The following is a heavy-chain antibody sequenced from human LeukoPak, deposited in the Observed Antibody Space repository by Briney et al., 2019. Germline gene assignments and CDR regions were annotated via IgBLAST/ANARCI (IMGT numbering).Heavy chain of an antibody. J-gene: IGHJ4*02. V-gene: IGHV4-38-2*02. CDR2: FYHSGTT. CDR1: GYSISSGYY. CDR3: ARDRIPPSYDY. D-gene: IGHD2-21*01. Sequence: SETLSLTCTVSGYSISSGYYWGWIRQPPGKRLEWIGSFYHSGTTYYNPSLKSRVTISVDTSKNQFSLKLSSVTAADTAVYYCARDRIPPSYDYWGQGTLVTVSS.